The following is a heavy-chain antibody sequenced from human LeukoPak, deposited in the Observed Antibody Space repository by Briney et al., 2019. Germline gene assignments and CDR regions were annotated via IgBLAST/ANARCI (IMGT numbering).Heavy chain of an antibody. Sequence: SQTLSLTCTVSGGSISSGDYYWSWIRQPPGKGLEWIGYIYYSGSTYYNPSLKSRVTISVDTSKNQFSLKLSSVTAADTAVYYCARAGYYDILTGQNPYYFDYWGQGTLVTVSS. CDR2: IYYSGST. CDR3: ARAGYYDILTGQNPYYFDY. J-gene: IGHJ4*02. V-gene: IGHV4-30-4*01. D-gene: IGHD3-9*01. CDR1: GGSISSGDYY.